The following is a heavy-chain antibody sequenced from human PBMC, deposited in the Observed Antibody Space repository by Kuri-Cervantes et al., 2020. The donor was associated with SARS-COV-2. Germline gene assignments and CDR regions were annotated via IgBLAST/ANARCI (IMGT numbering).Heavy chain of an antibody. V-gene: IGHV3-23*01. CDR1: GYSISSGYY. CDR3: AKDGKIGGNYFDY. J-gene: IGHJ4*02. Sequence: LSLTCAVSGYSISSGYYWGWIRQPPGKGLEWVSAISGSGGSTYYADSVKGRFTISRDNSKNTLYLQMNSLRAEDTAVYYCAKDGKIGGNYFDYWGQGTLVTVSS. D-gene: IGHD3-16*01. CDR2: ISGSGGST.